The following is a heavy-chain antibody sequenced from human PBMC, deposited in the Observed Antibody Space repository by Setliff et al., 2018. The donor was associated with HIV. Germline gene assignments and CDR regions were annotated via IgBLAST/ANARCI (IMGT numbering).Heavy chain of an antibody. D-gene: IGHD2-15*01. CDR2: IYTSGST. V-gene: IGHV4-61*02. J-gene: IGHJ4*02. Sequence: SETLSLTCTVSGGSISSGSYYWSWIRQPAGKGLEWIGRIYTSGSTNYNPSLKSRVTISVDTSKNQFSLKLSSVTAADTAVYYCARAHFYCSGGSCYSGYFDYWGQGTLVTAPQ. CDR1: GGSISSGSYY. CDR3: ARAHFYCSGGSCYSGYFDY.